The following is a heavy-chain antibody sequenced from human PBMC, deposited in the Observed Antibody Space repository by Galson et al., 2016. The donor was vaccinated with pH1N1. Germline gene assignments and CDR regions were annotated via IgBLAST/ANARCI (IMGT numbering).Heavy chain of an antibody. CDR1: GFSLSSYG. CDR2: ISGSGGRT. CDR3: AKNIREAAAANDAFDI. V-gene: IGHV3-23*01. J-gene: IGHJ3*02. Sequence: SLRLSCAASGFSLSSYGLTWVRRAPGKGLEWVSSISGSGGRTYHAGSVKGRFIISRDNSKNTMYLQMNILRVEDTATYYCAKNIREAAAANDAFDIWGQGTMVTVSS. D-gene: IGHD6-13*01.